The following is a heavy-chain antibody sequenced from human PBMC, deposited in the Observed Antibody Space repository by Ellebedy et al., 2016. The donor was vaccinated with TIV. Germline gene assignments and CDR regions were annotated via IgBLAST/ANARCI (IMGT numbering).Heavy chain of an antibody. D-gene: IGHD2-21*02. Sequence: MPSETLSLTCTVSGGSISSSSYYWGWIRQPPGTGLEWIGSIYYTGSTYYKPPLKSRVSISVDTSKNQFSLKLSSVTAADTAVYYCARMRYCGGDCWYFDYWGQGTLVTVSS. J-gene: IGHJ4*02. CDR2: IYYTGST. V-gene: IGHV4-39*01. CDR1: GGSISSSSYY. CDR3: ARMRYCGGDCWYFDY.